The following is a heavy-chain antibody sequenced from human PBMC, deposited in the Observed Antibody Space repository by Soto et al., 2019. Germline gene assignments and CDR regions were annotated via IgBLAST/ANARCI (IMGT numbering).Heavy chain of an antibody. D-gene: IGHD2-21*01. CDR1: GGSISSYY. Sequence: SETLSLTCTVSGGSISSYYCSWIRQPPGKGLEWIGYIYYSGSTNYNPSLKSRVTISVDTSNNQFSLKLSSVTAADTAVYYCASGPFIRFDYWGQGTLVTVSS. CDR2: IYYSGST. J-gene: IGHJ4*02. V-gene: IGHV4-59*01. CDR3: ASGPFIRFDY.